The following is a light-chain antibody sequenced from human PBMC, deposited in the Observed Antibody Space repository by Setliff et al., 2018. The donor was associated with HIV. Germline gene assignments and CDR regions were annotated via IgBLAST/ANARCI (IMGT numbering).Light chain of an antibody. CDR3: CSYADSNTFV. J-gene: IGLJ1*01. Sequence: QSVLTQPASVSGSPGQSITIPCTGTSSDIGGYNSVSWYQQHPDKAPKLMIYDVTKRPSGVSNLFSGSKSGNTASLTISGLQAEDEADYYCCSYADSNTFVFGTGTKVTV. CDR1: SSDIGGYNS. V-gene: IGLV2-23*02. CDR2: DVT.